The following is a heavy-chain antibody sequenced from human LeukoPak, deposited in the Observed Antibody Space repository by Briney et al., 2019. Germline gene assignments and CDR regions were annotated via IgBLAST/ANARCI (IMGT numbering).Heavy chain of an antibody. Sequence: GGSLRLSCAASGFTFSSQWMSWVRQAPGKGLEWVANIKQDGSEKYYVDSVKGRFTISRDNAKNSMYLQMNSLRAEDTAVYYCARDFPYYYDSSGGLGYWGQGTLVTVSS. D-gene: IGHD3-22*01. J-gene: IGHJ1*01. CDR2: IKQDGSEK. V-gene: IGHV3-7*04. CDR1: GFTFSSQW. CDR3: ARDFPYYYDSSGGLGY.